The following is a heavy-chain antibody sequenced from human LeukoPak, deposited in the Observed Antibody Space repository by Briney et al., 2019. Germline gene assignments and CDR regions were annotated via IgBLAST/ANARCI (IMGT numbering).Heavy chain of an antibody. CDR1: GFTFSSYA. CDR3: AKNREVVVVPAAIGY. J-gene: IGHJ4*02. D-gene: IGHD2-2*02. Sequence: GGSLRLSCAASGFTFSSYAMSWVRQAPGKGLEWVSAIRDSGSSTHYADSVKGRFTISRDNSKNTLYLQMNSLRAEDTAVYYCAKNREVVVVPAAIGYWGQGTLVTVSS. V-gene: IGHV3-23*01. CDR2: IRDSGSST.